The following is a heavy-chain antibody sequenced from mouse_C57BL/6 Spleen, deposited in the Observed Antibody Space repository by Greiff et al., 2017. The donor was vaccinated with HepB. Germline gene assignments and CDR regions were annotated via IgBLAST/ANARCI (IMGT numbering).Heavy chain of an antibody. CDR2: ISDGGSYT. CDR3: ARDYDPYYYAMDY. D-gene: IGHD2-3*01. V-gene: IGHV5-4*01. J-gene: IGHJ4*01. Sequence: EVKVVESGGGLVKPGGSLKLSCAASGFTFSSYAMSWVRQTPEKRLEWVATISDGGSYTYYPDNVKGRFTISRDNAKNNLYLQMSHLKSEDTAMYYCARDYDPYYYAMDYWGQGTSVTVSS. CDR1: GFTFSSYA.